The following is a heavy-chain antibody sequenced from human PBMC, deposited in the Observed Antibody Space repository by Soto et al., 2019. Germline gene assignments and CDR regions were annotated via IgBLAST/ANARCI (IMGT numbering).Heavy chain of an antibody. CDR3: AKARVRIVGANSFDY. CDR1: GFTFSNYG. J-gene: IGHJ4*02. Sequence: GGSLRLSCVGSGFTFSNYGMHWVRQPPGKGLEWVALISDDGDKRYYADSVRGRLIISRGNSKDTLYLQMNSLGPDDTAVYFCAKARVRIVGANSFDYWGQGTPVTVSS. V-gene: IGHV3-30*18. D-gene: IGHD1-26*01. CDR2: ISDDGDKR.